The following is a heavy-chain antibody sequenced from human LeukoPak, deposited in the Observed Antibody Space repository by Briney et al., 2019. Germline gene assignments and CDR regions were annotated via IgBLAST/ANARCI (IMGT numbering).Heavy chain of an antibody. CDR2: MNQDGSEK. Sequence: KPGVSLRLSCAASGFTFSSYWMTWVRQAPGKGLEWVANMNQDGSEKYYVDSVKGRFTISRDNAKDSLYLQMNSLRAEDTAVYYCARGVYYFDYWGQGTLVTVSS. J-gene: IGHJ4*02. V-gene: IGHV3-7*01. CDR1: GFTFSSYW. D-gene: IGHD1-26*01. CDR3: ARGVYYFDY.